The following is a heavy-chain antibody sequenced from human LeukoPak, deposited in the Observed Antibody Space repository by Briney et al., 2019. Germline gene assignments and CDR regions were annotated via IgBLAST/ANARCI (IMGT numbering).Heavy chain of an antibody. D-gene: IGHD4-17*01. V-gene: IGHV4-59*01. CDR3: VSSDYGGNSNAFDI. CDR1: GGSISSYY. Sequence: SETLSLTCTVSGGSISSYYWSWIRQPPGKGLEWIGYIYYSWSTNYNPSLKSRVTISVDTSKNQFSLKLSSVTAADTAVYYCVSSDYGGNSNAFDIWGQGTMVTVSS. CDR2: IYYSWST. J-gene: IGHJ3*02.